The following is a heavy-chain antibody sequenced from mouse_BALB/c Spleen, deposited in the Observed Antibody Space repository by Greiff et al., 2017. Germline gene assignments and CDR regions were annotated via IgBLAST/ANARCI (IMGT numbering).Heavy chain of an antibody. CDR2: ISSGSSTI. V-gene: IGHV5-17*02. J-gene: IGHJ4*01. Sequence: DVMLVESGGGLVQPGGSRKLSCAASGFTFSSFGMHWVRQAPEKGLEWVAYISSGSSTIYYADTVKGRFTISRDNPKNTLFLQMTSLRSEDTAMYYCARSTTDAMDYWGQGTSVTVSS. D-gene: IGHD1-1*01. CDR3: ARSTTDAMDY. CDR1: GFTFSSFG.